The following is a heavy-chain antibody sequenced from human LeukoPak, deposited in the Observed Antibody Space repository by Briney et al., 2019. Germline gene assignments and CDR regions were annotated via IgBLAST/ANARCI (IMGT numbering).Heavy chain of an antibody. Sequence: GPLRLSCAASGFTFSSYAMSWIRQPPGKRLEWLGSIYYSGTTNYNPSLKSRVTISTDTSKNQLSLKLSSVTAADTAVYYCARARDCGGDCSLDYWGQGTLVTVSS. J-gene: IGHJ4*02. CDR2: IYYSGTT. D-gene: IGHD2-21*02. V-gene: IGHV4-59*01. CDR1: GFTFSSYA. CDR3: ARARDCGGDCSLDY.